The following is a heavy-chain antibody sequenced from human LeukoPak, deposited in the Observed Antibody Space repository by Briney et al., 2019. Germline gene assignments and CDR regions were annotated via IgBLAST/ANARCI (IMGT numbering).Heavy chain of an antibody. CDR3: ARETYSPRADLLGDWFDP. J-gene: IGHJ5*02. CDR1: GFTFSSYE. V-gene: IGHV3-48*03. Sequence: PGGSLRLSCAASGFTFSSYEMNWVRQAPGKGLEWVSYISSSGSTIYYADSVKGRFTISRDNAKNSLYLQMNSLRAEDTAVYYCARETYSPRADLLGDWFDPWGQGTLVTVSS. D-gene: IGHD5-12*01. CDR2: ISSSGSTI.